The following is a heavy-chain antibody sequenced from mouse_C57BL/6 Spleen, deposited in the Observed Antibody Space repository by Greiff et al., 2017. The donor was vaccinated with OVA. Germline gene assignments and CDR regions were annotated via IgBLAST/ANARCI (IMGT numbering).Heavy chain of an antibody. CDR2: IYPGDGDT. CDR3: ARDGYYGPGYSDV. J-gene: IGHJ1*03. D-gene: IGHD2-3*01. CDR1: GYAFSSSW. V-gene: IGHV1-82*01. Sequence: VQLQQSGPELVKPGASVKLSCKASGYAFSSSWMNWVKQRPGKGLEWIGRIYPGDGDTNYNGKFKGRVTLTADKSSSTAYMQLSSLTSEDSAVYFCARDGYYGPGYSDVWGTGTTVTVSS.